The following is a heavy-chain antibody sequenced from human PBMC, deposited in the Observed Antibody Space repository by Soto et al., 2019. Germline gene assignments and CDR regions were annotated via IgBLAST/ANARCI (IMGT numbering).Heavy chain of an antibody. V-gene: IGHV4-59*01. D-gene: IGHD3-10*01. Sequence: QVQLQESGPGLVKPSETLSLTCTVSGGSISSYYWSWIRQPPGKGLEWIGYIYYSGSTNYNPSLKSRVTISVDTSKNQFSLKLSSVTAADTGVYYCARGRSRGYYYYYYYMDVWGKGTTVTVSS. CDR2: IYYSGST. CDR3: ARGRSRGYYYYYYYMDV. CDR1: GGSISSYY. J-gene: IGHJ6*03.